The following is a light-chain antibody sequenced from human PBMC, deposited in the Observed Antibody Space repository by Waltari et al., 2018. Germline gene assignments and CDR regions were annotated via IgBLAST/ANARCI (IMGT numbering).Light chain of an antibody. CDR1: QSVSSY. CDR3: QQRSNWPPT. V-gene: IGKV3-11*01. CDR2: DAS. J-gene: IGKJ4*02. Sequence: ETVLTQSPATLSLSPGERATLSCRASQSVSSYLAWYQQKPGQAPRLLIYDASNRATGIPARLSGSGSGTDFTLTISSLEPEDFAVYYCQQRSNWPPTFGGGTKVEIK.